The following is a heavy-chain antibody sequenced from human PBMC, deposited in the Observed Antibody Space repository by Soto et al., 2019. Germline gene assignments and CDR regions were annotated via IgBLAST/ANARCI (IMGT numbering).Heavy chain of an antibody. J-gene: IGHJ4*02. D-gene: IGHD6-25*01. Sequence: PGGSLRLSCAASGFIFSSYGMHWVRQAPGKGLEWVAVIPYDGDESNIYYGDSVKGRFTISRDNSKNTLYLQMSSLRAEDTAVYYCAKEGGYSAGSKPDFWGQGTLVTVSS. CDR3: AKEGGYSAGSKPDF. CDR2: IPYDGDESNI. V-gene: IGHV3-30*18. CDR1: GFIFSSYG.